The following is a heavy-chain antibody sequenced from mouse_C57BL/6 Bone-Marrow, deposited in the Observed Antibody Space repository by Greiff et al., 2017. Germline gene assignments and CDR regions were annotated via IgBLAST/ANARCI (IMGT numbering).Heavy chain of an antibody. D-gene: IGHD2-12*01. J-gene: IGHJ1*03. CDR2: ILPSIGRT. CDR3: ARDYYSYWYFDV. CDR1: DSEVFPIAY. Sequence: VQLQQSGSELRSPGSSVKLSCKDFDSEVFPIAYMSWVRQKPGHGFEWIGGILPSIGRTNYGEKFEDKATLDADTLSNTAYLELNSLTSEDSAIYYCARDYYSYWYFDVWGTGTTVTVSS. V-gene: IGHV15-2*01.